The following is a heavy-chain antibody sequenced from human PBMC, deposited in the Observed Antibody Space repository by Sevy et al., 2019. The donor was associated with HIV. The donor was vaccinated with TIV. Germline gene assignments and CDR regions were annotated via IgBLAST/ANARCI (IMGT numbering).Heavy chain of an antibody. D-gene: IGHD2-2*01. CDR1: GFTFSNYW. Sequence: GGSLRLSCAASGFTFSNYWMHWVRQAPGNGLVWVSRIKTDGSNRDSADSVKGRFFISRDNAKNLLYLQMNSLRAEDTAVYYCAREGDTVLVPTAVDAFDFSGQGTLVTVSS. CDR2: IKTDGSNR. V-gene: IGHV3-74*01. CDR3: AREGDTVLVPTAVDAFDF. J-gene: IGHJ3*01.